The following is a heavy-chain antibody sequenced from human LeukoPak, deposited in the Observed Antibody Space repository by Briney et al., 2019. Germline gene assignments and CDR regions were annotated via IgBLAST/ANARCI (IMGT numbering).Heavy chain of an antibody. CDR2: MNPNSGNT. J-gene: IGHJ5*02. CDR3: ARVMRVVVAATRRGYWFDP. V-gene: IGHV1-8*03. D-gene: IGHD2-15*01. CDR1: GYTFTSYD. Sequence: ASVKVSCTASGYTFTSYDINWVRQATGQGLEWMGWMNPNSGNTGYAQKFQGRVTITRNTSISPAYMELSSLRSEDTAVYYCARVMRVVVAATRRGYWFDPWGQGTLVTVSS.